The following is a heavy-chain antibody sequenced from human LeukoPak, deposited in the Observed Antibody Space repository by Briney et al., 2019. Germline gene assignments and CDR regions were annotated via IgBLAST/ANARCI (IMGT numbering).Heavy chain of an antibody. CDR1: GFTFSSYE. Sequence: SGGSLRLSCAASGFTFSSYEMNWVRRAPGKGLERVSYISSSGSTIYYADSVKGRFTISRDNAKNSLYLQMNSLRAEDTAVYYCAGATRGGSTPFDYWGQGTLVTVSS. CDR3: AGATRGGSTPFDY. J-gene: IGHJ4*02. V-gene: IGHV3-48*03. CDR2: ISSSGSTI. D-gene: IGHD2-15*01.